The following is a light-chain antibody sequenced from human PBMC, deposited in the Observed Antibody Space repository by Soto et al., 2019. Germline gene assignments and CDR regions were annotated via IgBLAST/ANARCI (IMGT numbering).Light chain of an antibody. CDR3: QQYNSYPWT. CDR1: QSISSW. V-gene: IGKV1-5*03. Sequence: DIQMTQSPSTLSASVGDRVTITCRASQSISSWLAWYQQKPGKAPNLLIYKTSSLDSGVPSRFRGSGSGTEFTLTISSLQPDDFATYYCQQYNSYPWTFGEGTKVEIK. J-gene: IGKJ1*01. CDR2: KTS.